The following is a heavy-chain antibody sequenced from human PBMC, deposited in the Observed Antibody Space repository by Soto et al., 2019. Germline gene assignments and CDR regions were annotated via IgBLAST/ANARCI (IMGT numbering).Heavy chain of an antibody. CDR1: ARTFFFSW. CDR3: ARAAEWEPPSNQYYFDF. CDR2: IIPTLGTI. J-gene: IGHJ4*02. V-gene: IGHV1-69*10. Sequence: SVKVAGRSAARTFFFSWLGYVRQAPGEGLEWVGGIIPTLGTIHVAQRFQGRVTFTADRSTNTAYMEMNSLTSEDTALYYCARAAEWEPPSNQYYFDFWGQGTLVTVS. D-gene: IGHD1-26*01.